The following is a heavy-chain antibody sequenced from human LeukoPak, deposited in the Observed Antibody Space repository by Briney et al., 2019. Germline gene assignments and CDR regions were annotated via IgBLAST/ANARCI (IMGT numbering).Heavy chain of an antibody. J-gene: IGHJ4*02. CDR2: ISYDGNNK. V-gene: IGHV3-30*04. CDR1: GFTFSSYT. D-gene: IGHD3-22*01. CDR3: ARDIYYDSSGYYVY. Sequence: PGGSLRLSCAASGFTFSSYTMHWVRQAPGKGLEWVAFISYDGNNKYYADSVKGRFTISRDNAKNSLYLQMNSLRAEDTAVYYCARDIYYDSSGYYVYWGQGTLVTVSS.